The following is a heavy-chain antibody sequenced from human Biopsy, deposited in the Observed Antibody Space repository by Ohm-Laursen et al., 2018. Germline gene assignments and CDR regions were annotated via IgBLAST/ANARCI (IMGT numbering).Heavy chain of an antibody. CDR1: GFSVSSYD. D-gene: IGHD6-6*01. CDR2: ISETSSHI. V-gene: IGHV3-21*01. CDR3: ARDSSRRAREGGMDV. J-gene: IGHJ6*02. Sequence: SLRLSCAAPGFSVSSYDRNWVRQAPGKGLVWISYISETSSHIYDADSVRGRFTVARDIAKNSLYLQLNSLRVEDTAVYYCARDSSRRAREGGMDVWGQGTTVPVSS.